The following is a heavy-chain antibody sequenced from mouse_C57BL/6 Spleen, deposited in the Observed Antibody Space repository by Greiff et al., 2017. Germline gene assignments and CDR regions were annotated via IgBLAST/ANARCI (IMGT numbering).Heavy chain of an antibody. CDR3: ASGSSPWFAY. CDR2: IDPSDSYT. CDR1: GYTFTSYW. V-gene: IGHV1-69*01. D-gene: IGHD1-1*01. J-gene: IGHJ3*01. Sequence: QVQLQQPGAELVMPGASVKLSCKASGYTFTSYWMHWVKQRPGQGLEWIGEIDPSDSYTNYNQKFKGKSTLTVDKSSSTAYMQLSSLTSEDSAVYYCASGSSPWFAYWGQGTLVTVSA.